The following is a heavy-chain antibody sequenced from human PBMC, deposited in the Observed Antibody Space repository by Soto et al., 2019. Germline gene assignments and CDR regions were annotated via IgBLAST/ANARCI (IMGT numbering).Heavy chain of an antibody. V-gene: IGHV4-59*01. Sequence: SETLSLTCTVSGASMSNYYGSWIRQPPGKGLEHIGYVYYSGSTNYNPSLKSRVTISVDMSKNQFSLKLSSVTAADTAVYYCARERITMVRATYYYYGMDVWGQGTTVTVSS. CDR3: ARERITMVRATYYYYGMDV. CDR1: GASMSNYY. D-gene: IGHD3-10*01. CDR2: VYYSGST. J-gene: IGHJ6*02.